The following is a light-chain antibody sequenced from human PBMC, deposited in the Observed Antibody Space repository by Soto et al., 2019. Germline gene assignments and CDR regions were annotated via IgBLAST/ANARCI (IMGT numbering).Light chain of an antibody. CDR2: GAS. CDR3: QQYNNWPKT. CDR1: QSVSSN. Sequence: IVLTQAPATLSFSQVERDPLSCRASQSVSSNLAWYQQKPGQAPRLLIYGASTRATGIPARFSGSGSGTEFTLTISSLQSEDFAVYYCQQYNNWPKTSGQGTKVEI. J-gene: IGKJ1*01. V-gene: IGKV3-15*01.